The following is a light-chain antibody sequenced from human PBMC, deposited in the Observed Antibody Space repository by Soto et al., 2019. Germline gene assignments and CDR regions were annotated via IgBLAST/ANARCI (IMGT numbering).Light chain of an antibody. V-gene: IGKV3-11*01. Sequence: EIVLTQSPATLSLSPGDRATLSCRASQTVDRYLAWYQQRPGQAPRLVMYDATTRATGIPDRFGGSGYGTDVTLTISSLEPEDFAVYYCQQRKNWPLTFGQGTRLE. J-gene: IGKJ5*01. CDR3: QQRKNWPLT. CDR1: QTVDRY. CDR2: DAT.